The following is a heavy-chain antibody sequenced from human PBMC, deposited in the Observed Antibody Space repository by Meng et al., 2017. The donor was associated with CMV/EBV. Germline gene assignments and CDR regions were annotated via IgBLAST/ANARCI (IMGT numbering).Heavy chain of an antibody. Sequence: ASVKVSCKASGYTFTGYYMHWVRQAPGQGLEWMGWINPNSGGTNYAQKFQGRVTMTRDTSISTAYMELSRLRSDDTAVYYCARDGVVLNNWFDPWGQGTLVTVSS. CDR3: ARDGVVLNNWFDP. CDR2: INPNSGGT. D-gene: IGHD2-15*01. CDR1: GYTFTGYY. J-gene: IGHJ5*02. V-gene: IGHV1-2*02.